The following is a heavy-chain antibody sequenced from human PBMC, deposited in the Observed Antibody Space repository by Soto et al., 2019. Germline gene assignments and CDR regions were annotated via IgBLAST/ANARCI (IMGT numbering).Heavy chain of an antibody. V-gene: IGHV3-30-3*01. CDR3: AKVNFFDTPGTFDV. CDR1: GFNLRSYA. CDR2: ISYDGGNK. D-gene: IGHD2-15*01. Sequence: GGSLRLSCTASGFNLRSYAMHWVRQAPGRGLEWVAVISYDGGNKYYTDSVKGRFTISRDNSKNTLSLQMSSLRAEDTAMYFCAKVNFFDTPGTFDVWGQGTPVTVSS. J-gene: IGHJ3*01.